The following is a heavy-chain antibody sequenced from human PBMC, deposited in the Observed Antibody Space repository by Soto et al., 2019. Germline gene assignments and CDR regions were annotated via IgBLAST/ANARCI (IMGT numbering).Heavy chain of an antibody. J-gene: IGHJ3*02. Sequence: SETLSLTCTVSGGSISSGGYYWSWIRQHPGKGLEWIGYIYYSGSTYYNPSLKSRVTISVDTSKNQFSLKLSSVTAADTAVYYCARDSRLGINAFDIWGQGTMVTVSS. V-gene: IGHV4-31*03. D-gene: IGHD3-10*01. CDR2: IYYSGST. CDR3: ARDSRLGINAFDI. CDR1: GGSISSGGYY.